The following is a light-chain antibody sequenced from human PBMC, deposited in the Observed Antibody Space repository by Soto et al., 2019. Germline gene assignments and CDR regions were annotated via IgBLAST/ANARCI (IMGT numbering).Light chain of an antibody. CDR2: KAS. V-gene: IGKV1-5*03. J-gene: IGKJ2*01. CDR3: QQYYCYPHT. Sequence: DIQMTQSPSTLSASVGDRVTITCRASQSISTWLAWYQQKPGKAPKLLIYKASSLRNGVTSRFSGSGSGTEFTLTIYSLQPDDFASYYCQQYYCYPHTFGQGTKLEIK. CDR1: QSISTW.